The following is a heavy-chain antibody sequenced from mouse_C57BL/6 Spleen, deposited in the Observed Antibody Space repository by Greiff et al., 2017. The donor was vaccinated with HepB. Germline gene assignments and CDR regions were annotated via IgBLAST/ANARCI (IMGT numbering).Heavy chain of an antibody. CDR3: ARGGSNYGWYFDV. J-gene: IGHJ1*03. D-gene: IGHD2-5*01. V-gene: IGHV1-52*01. CDR1: GYTFTSYW. CDR2: IDPSDSET. Sequence: QVQLQQPGAELVRPGSSVKLSCKASGYTFTSYWMHWVKQRPIQGLEWIGNIDPSDSETHYNQKFKDKATLTVDKSSSTAYMQLSSLTSEDSAVYDCARGGSNYGWYFDVWGTGTTVTVSS.